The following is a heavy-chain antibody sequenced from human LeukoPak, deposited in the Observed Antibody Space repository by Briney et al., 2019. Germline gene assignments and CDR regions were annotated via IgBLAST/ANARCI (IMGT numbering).Heavy chain of an antibody. CDR1: GFTSSSYA. CDR3: AKGNIVGGGYFDY. Sequence: GGSLRLSCAASGFTSSSYAMSWVRQAPGKGLEWVSAISGSGGSTYYADSVEGRFTISRDNSKNTLYLQMNSLRAEDTAVYYCAKGNIVGGGYFDYWGQGTLVTVSS. D-gene: IGHD2/OR15-2a*01. V-gene: IGHV3-23*01. J-gene: IGHJ4*02. CDR2: ISGSGGST.